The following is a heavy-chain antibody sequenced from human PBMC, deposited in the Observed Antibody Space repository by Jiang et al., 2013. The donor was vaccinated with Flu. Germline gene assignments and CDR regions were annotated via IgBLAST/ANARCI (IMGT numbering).Heavy chain of an antibody. CDR3: TREDGGDTDF. D-gene: IGHD2-21*02. Sequence: LVESGGGLVQPGRSLRLSCAASGFTFGHHAMSWVRQAPGKGLEWVGFIRWKAYGGTAEYAASVKGRFTISRDDSKNIAYLQMTSLKTEDTAVYYCTREDGGDTDFWGQGTLVTVSS. CDR1: GFTFGHHA. J-gene: IGHJ4*02. V-gene: IGHV3-49*04. CDR2: IRWKAYGGTA.